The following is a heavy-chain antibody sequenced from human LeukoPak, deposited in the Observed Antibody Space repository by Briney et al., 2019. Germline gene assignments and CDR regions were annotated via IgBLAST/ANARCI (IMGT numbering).Heavy chain of an antibody. J-gene: IGHJ4*02. Sequence: GGSLRLSCAASGFTFDDYGMSWVRHAPGKGLEWVSGINWNGGSTGYADSVKGRFTISRDNAKNSLYLQMNSLRAEDTALYHCARVRLYDFWSGYYFDYWGQGTLVTVSS. CDR3: ARVRLYDFWSGYYFDY. CDR1: GFTFDDYG. CDR2: INWNGGST. D-gene: IGHD3-3*01. V-gene: IGHV3-20*01.